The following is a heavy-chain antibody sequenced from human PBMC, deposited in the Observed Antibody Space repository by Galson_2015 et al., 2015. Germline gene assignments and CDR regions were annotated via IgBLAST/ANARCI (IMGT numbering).Heavy chain of an antibody. V-gene: IGHV4-4*02. D-gene: IGHD3-10*01. CDR1: GGSISSSNW. Sequence: SETLSLTCTVSGGSISSSNWWSWVRQPPGKGLEWIGETYHSGSTNYNPSLKSRVTISVDKSKNQFSLKLSSVTAADTAVYYCAVRIGKEVFVHYWGQGTLVTVSS. CDR2: TYHSGST. CDR3: AVRIGKEVFVHY. J-gene: IGHJ4*02.